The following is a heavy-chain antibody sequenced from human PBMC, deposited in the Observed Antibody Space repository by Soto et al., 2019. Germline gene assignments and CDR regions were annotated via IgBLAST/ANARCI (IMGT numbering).Heavy chain of an antibody. J-gene: IGHJ4*02. Sequence: QITLKESGPTLEKPTQTLTLTCTFSGFSLSTSKMGVGWIRQPPGKALEWLALIYWDDDKRYSPFLKSRLTITKDTSKNQVVLTMTNMDPVDTATYYCAHYYDTSGSARGSFHYWGQGTLVTVSS. CDR1: GFSLSTSKMG. D-gene: IGHD3-22*01. CDR2: IYWDDDK. CDR3: AHYYDTSGSARGSFHY. V-gene: IGHV2-5*02.